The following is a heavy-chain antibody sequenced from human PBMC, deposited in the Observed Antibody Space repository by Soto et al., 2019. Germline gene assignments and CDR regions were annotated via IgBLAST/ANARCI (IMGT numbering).Heavy chain of an antibody. CDR3: AREAVASVWRNYYYYGMDV. CDR2: IIPIFGTA. V-gene: IGHV1-69*01. CDR1: GGTFSSYA. D-gene: IGHD3-16*01. Sequence: QVQLVQSGAEVKKPGSSVKVSCKASGGTFSSYAISWVRQAPGQGLEWMGGIIPIFGTANYAQKFQGRVTITAGESQRTAYMEVSSLRSEDTAVYYCAREAVASVWRNYYYYGMDVWGQGTTVTVSS. J-gene: IGHJ6*02.